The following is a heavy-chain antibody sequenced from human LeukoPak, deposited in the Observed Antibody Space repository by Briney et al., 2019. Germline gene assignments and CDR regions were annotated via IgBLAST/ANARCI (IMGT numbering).Heavy chain of an antibody. CDR3: ARPGGYQANYYFYALDV. V-gene: IGHV3-30-3*01. J-gene: IGHJ6*02. D-gene: IGHD3-16*01. CDR1: GLTFSGQW. CDR2: VSYNGNSK. Sequence: GGSLRLSCVASGLTFSGQWMNWVRQAPGKGLEWVAVVSYNGNSKYYADSVKGRFTISRDNSKNTLYLQMNSLRPEDTAVYYCARPGGYQANYYFYALDVWGQGTTVTVSS.